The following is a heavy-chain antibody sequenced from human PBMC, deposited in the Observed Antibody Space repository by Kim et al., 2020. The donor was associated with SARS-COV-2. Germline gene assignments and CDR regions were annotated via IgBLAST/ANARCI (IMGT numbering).Heavy chain of an antibody. V-gene: IGHV3-66*01. D-gene: IGHD5-12*01. J-gene: IGHJ4*02. Sequence: NGRFTNSQENSKNTLYLQMNSLRAGDTAVYYCARDGGYSGYDDYYFDYWGQGTLVTVSS. CDR3: ARDGGYSGYDDYYFDY.